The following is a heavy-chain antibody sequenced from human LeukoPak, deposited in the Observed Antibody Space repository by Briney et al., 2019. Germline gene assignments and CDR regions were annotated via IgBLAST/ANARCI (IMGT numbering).Heavy chain of an antibody. J-gene: IGHJ4*02. V-gene: IGHV4-4*07. CDR2: IYTSGST. CDR3: ARRTAAGKGAFDY. CDR1: GGSISGYH. Sequence: SETLSLTCTVSGGSISGYHWSWIRQPAGKGLEWIGRIYTSGSTNYNPSLKPRVTISVHTSKNQFSLKLSSVTAADAAVYYCARRTAAGKGAFDYWGQGTLVTVSS. D-gene: IGHD6-13*01.